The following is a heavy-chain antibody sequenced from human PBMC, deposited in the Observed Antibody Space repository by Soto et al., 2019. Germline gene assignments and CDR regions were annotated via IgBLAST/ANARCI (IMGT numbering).Heavy chain of an antibody. CDR3: ARDPKGLADYYYMDV. V-gene: IGHV1-3*01. CDR1: GYTFTSYA. Sequence: QVQLVQSGAEVKKPGASVKVSCKASGYTFTSYAMHWVRQAPGQRLEWMGWINAGNGNTKYSQKFQGRVTITRDTSASTAYMELGSLRSEDTAVYYCARDPKGLADYYYMDVWGKGTTVTVSS. J-gene: IGHJ6*03. CDR2: INAGNGNT. D-gene: IGHD6-19*01.